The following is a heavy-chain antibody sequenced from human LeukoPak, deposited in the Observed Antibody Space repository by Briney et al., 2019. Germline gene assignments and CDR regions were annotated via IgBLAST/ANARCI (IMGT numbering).Heavy chain of an antibody. D-gene: IGHD3-22*01. CDR2: IYYSGST. CDR3: ARGYYDSSGYPSTNNWFDP. V-gene: IGHV4-31*03. CDR1: GGSISSGGYY. J-gene: IGHJ5*02. Sequence: SETLSLTCTVSGGSISSGGYYWSWIRQHPEKGLEWIGYIYYSGSTYYNPSLKSRVTISVDTSKNQFSLKLSSVTAADTAVYYCARGYYDSSGYPSTNNWFDPWGQGTLVTVSS.